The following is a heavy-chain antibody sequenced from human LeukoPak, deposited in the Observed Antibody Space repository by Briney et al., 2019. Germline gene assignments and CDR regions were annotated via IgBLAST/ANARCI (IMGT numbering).Heavy chain of an antibody. V-gene: IGHV3-30*03. CDR3: ASGLPIIVVVAATPDAFDI. Sequence: GGSLRLSCAASGFTFSSYGMHWVRQAPGKGLEWVAVISYDGSNKYYADSVKGRFTISRDNSKNTLYLQMNSLRAEDTAVYYCASGLPIIVVVAATPDAFDIWGQGTMVTVSS. J-gene: IGHJ3*02. CDR2: ISYDGSNK. D-gene: IGHD2-15*01. CDR1: GFTFSSYG.